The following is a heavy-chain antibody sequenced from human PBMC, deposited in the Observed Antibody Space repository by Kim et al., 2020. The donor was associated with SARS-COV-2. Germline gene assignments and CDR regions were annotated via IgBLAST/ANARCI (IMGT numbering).Heavy chain of an antibody. CDR2: ISAYNGNT. V-gene: IGHV1-18*01. CDR1: GYTFTSYG. Sequence: ASVKVSCKASGYTFTSYGISWVRQAPGQGLEWMGWISAYNGNTNYAQKLQGRVTMTTDTSTSTAYMELRSLRSDDTAVYYCARFHYSSSWYFGDYYYYYYGMDVWGQGTTVTVSS. D-gene: IGHD6-13*01. J-gene: IGHJ6*02. CDR3: ARFHYSSSWYFGDYYYYYYGMDV.